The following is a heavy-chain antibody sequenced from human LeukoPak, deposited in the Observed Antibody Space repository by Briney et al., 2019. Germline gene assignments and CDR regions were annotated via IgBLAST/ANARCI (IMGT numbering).Heavy chain of an antibody. J-gene: IGHJ6*02. Sequence: TGGSLRLSCVASGFTFSDYYMSWIRQAPGKGLEWVSYISSSGSTIYYADSVKGRFTISRDNAKNSLYLQMNSLRAEDTAVYYCARDRYGSGRRYYYGMDVWGQGTTVTVSS. CDR2: ISSSGSTI. D-gene: IGHD3-10*01. V-gene: IGHV3-11*01. CDR1: GFTFSDYY. CDR3: ARDRYGSGRRYYYGMDV.